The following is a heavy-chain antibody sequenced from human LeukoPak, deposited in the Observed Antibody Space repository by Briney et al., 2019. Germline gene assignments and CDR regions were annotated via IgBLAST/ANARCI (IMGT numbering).Heavy chain of an antibody. Sequence: GGSLRLSCAASGAAFTKYGMKWVRQAAGAGLEYISGISRSGDITHYADSVKSRFTISRDNVQNTLYLQMNSLRAEDTAVYYCARKFGGYCSGTSCQINFDYWGQGTLVTVSS. CDR2: ISRSGDIT. J-gene: IGHJ4*02. D-gene: IGHD2-2*01. CDR1: GAAFTKYG. CDR3: ARKFGGYCSGTSCQINFDY. V-gene: IGHV3-23*01.